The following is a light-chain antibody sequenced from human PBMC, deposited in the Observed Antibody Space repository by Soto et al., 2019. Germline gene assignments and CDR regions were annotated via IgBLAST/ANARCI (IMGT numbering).Light chain of an antibody. CDR3: QQYRSYS. CDR2: GAS. CDR1: QSISTW. V-gene: IGKV1-5*01. J-gene: IGKJ1*01. Sequence: DIQMTQSPSTLTASVGDRVTITCRASQSISTWLAWYQQKPGKAPSLLIYGASSLKSGVPSRFSGSGSGTEFTLTISGLQPDDFATYYCQQYRSYSFGQGTKVEI.